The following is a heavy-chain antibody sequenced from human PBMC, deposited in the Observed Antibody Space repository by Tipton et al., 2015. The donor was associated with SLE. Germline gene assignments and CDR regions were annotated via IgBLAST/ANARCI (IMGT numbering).Heavy chain of an antibody. J-gene: IGHJ2*01. D-gene: IGHD2-2*01. CDR1: GGSISSGSYY. Sequence: LRLSCTVSGGSISSGSYYWSWIRQPAGKGLEWIGYIYTSGSTNYNPSLKSRVTISVDTSKNQFSLKLSSVTAADTAVYYCARGPLVYCSSTSCYDWYFDRWGRGTLVTVSS. V-gene: IGHV4-61*09. CDR3: ARGPLVYCSSTSCYDWYFDR. CDR2: IYTSGST.